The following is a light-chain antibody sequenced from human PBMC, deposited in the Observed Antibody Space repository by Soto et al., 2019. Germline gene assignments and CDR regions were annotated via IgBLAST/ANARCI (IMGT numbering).Light chain of an antibody. J-gene: IGLJ1*01. V-gene: IGLV2-11*01. Sequence: QSVLTQPCSVSGSPGQSVTISCTGTSSDVGGYNYVSWYQQHPGKAPKLMIYDVSKRPSGVPDRFSGSKSDNTASLTISGLQAEDEADYYCCSYAGSYTYVFGTGTKVTVL. CDR2: DVS. CDR3: CSYAGSYTYV. CDR1: SSDVGGYNY.